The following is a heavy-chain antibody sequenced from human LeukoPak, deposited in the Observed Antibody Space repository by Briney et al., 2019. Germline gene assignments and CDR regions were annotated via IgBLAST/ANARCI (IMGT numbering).Heavy chain of an antibody. CDR2: LSGSGDDT. CDR3: VVQRGGDGNNTFDY. D-gene: IGHD5-24*01. CDR1: GFTFSSYA. Sequence: GGSLRLSCAASGFTFSSYAMSWVRQAPGKGLEWVLGLSGSGDDTYYADSVKGRFTISRDNSKNTLYLRMNSLRAEDTAVYYCVVQRGGDGNNTFDYWGQGTLVTVSS. V-gene: IGHV3-23*01. J-gene: IGHJ4*02.